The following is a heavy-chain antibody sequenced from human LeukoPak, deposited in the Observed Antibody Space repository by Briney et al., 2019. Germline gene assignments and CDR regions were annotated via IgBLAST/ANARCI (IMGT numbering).Heavy chain of an antibody. CDR1: GFTFSSYW. CDR2: INSDESSI. Sequence: PGGSLRLSCAASGFTFSSYWMHWVRQAPGKGLVWVSRINSDESSISYADSVKGRFTISRDNAKDTLYLQMNSLTAEDTTVYHCARDAIFGDAFDIWGQGTMVTVSS. CDR3: ARDAIFGDAFDI. D-gene: IGHD3-3*02. V-gene: IGHV3-74*01. J-gene: IGHJ3*02.